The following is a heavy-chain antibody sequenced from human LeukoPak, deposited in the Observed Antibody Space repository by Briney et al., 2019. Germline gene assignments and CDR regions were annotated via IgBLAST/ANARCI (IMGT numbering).Heavy chain of an antibody. D-gene: IGHD6-19*01. CDR2: IYSSGST. CDR3: AREKYSSGWNFDY. J-gene: IGHJ4*02. CDR1: GSSISSYY. V-gene: IGHV4-4*07. Sequence: SETLSLTCIVSGSSISSYYWSWIRQPAGKGLEWIGRIYSSGSTNYNPSFKSRVTISVDTSKNQFSLKLSSVTAADTAVYYCAREKYSSGWNFDYWGQGTLVTVSS.